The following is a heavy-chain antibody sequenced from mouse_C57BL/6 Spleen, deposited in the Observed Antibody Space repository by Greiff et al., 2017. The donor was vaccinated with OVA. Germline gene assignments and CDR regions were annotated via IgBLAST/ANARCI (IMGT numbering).Heavy chain of an antibody. CDR3: ARPGTGDWYFDV. CDR1: GYTFTSYG. D-gene: IGHD4-1*01. J-gene: IGHJ1*03. CDR2: IYPRSGNP. Sequence: VQLQQSGAELARPGASVKLSCKASGYTFTSYGISWVKQRTGQGLEWIGEIYPRSGNPYYNEKFKGKATLTADKSSSTAYMELRSLTSEDSAVDFCARPGTGDWYFDVWGTGTTVTVSS. V-gene: IGHV1-81*01.